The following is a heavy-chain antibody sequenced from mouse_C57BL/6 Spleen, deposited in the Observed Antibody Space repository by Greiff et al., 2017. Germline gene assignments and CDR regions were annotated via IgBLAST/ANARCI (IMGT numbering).Heavy chain of an antibody. CDR1: GFTFSDYG. Sequence: EVKLVESGGGLVKPGGSLKLSCAASGFTFSDYGMHWVRQAPEKGLEWVAYISSGSSTIYYADTVKGRFTISRDNAKNTLFLQMTSLRSEDTAMYYCAGGVRDYAMDYWGQGTSVTVSS. D-gene: IGHD2-14*01. CDR3: AGGVRDYAMDY. J-gene: IGHJ4*01. V-gene: IGHV5-17*01. CDR2: ISSGSSTI.